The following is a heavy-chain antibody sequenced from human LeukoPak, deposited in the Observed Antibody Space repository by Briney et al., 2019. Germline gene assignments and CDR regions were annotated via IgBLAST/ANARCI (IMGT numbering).Heavy chain of an antibody. CDR3: ARDGGRKLDY. J-gene: IGHJ4*02. CDR2: IYYSGST. Sequence: SETLSLTCTVSGGSISSGGYYWSWIRQHPGKGLEWIGYIYYSGSTYYNPSFKSRVTISVDTSKNQFSLRLSSVTAADMAVYYCARDGGRKLDYWGQGTLVTVSS. D-gene: IGHD3-16*01. V-gene: IGHV4-31*03. CDR1: GGSISSGGYY.